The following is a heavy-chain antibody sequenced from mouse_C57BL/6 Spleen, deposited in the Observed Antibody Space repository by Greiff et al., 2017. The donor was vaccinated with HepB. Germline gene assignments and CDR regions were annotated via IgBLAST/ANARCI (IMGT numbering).Heavy chain of an antibody. Sequence: VQVVESGPELVKPGASVKISCKASGYAFSSSWMNWVKQRPGKGLEWIGRIYPGDGDTNYNGKFKGKATLTADKSSSTAYMQLSSLTSEDSAVYFCAREGVLDYAMDYWGQGTSVTVSS. V-gene: IGHV1-82*01. CDR1: GYAFSSSW. CDR3: AREGVLDYAMDY. J-gene: IGHJ4*01. CDR2: IYPGDGDT.